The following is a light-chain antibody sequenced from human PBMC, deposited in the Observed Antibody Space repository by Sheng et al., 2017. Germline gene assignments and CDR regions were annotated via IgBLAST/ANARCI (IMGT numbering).Light chain of an antibody. J-gene: IGKJ1*01. CDR1: KSVGVD. CDR2: EAS. Sequence: EIVLTQSPGTLSLSPGERATLSCRASKSVGVDLAWYQQKPGQAPRLLIYEASNRATGIPARFSGSGSGTEFSLTITSLQPEDFAVYYCQQYKNWPATWTFGQGTNVDIK. CDR3: QQYKNWPATWT. V-gene: IGKV3-15*01.